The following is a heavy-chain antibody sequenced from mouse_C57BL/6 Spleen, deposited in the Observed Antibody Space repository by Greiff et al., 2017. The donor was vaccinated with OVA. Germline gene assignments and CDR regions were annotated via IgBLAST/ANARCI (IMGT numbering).Heavy chain of an antibody. CDR1: GYTFTSYW. CDR3: ARENITTVVADY. D-gene: IGHD1-1*01. CDR2: IYPGSGST. V-gene: IGHV1-55*01. J-gene: IGHJ2*01. Sequence: QVQLQQPGAELVKPGASVKMSCKASGYTFTSYWITWVKQRPGQGLEWIGDIYPGSGSTNYNEKFKSKATLTVDTSSSTAYMQLSSLTSEDSAVYYCARENITTVVADYWGQGTTLTVSS.